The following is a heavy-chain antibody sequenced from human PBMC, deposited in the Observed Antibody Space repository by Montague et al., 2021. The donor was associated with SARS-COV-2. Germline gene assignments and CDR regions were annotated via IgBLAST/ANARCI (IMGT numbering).Heavy chain of an antibody. V-gene: IGHV4-59*01. CDR2: IYYSGST. J-gene: IGHJ3*02. Sequence: SETLSLTCTVSGGSISSYYWSWIRQPPGKGLEWIGYIYYSGSTNYNPSLKSRVTISVDTSKNQFSLKLSSATAADTAVYYCARVSDFWSGYYTAVGAFDIWGQGTMVTVSS. CDR1: GGSISSYY. D-gene: IGHD3-3*01. CDR3: ARVSDFWSGYYTAVGAFDI.